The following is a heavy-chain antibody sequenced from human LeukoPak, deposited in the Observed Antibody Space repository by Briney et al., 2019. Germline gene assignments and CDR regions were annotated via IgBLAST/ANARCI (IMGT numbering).Heavy chain of an antibody. J-gene: IGHJ4*02. CDR1: GVSFSGYY. CDR3: ARRKGSGSYHLSRSSSQFDY. D-gene: IGHD1-26*01. V-gene: IGHV4-34*01. CDR2: INHSGST. Sequence: PSETLSLTCAVYGVSFSGYYWSWIRQPPGKGLEWIGEINHSGSTNYNPSLKSRVTISVDTSKKQFSLKLSSVTAADTAVYCCARRKGSGSYHLSRSSSQFDYWGQGTLVTVSS.